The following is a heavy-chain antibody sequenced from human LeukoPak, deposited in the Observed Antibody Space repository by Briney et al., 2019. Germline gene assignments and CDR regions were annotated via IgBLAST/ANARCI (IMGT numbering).Heavy chain of an antibody. CDR1: GGSISSYY. Sequence: SETLSPTCTVSGGSISSYYWSWIRQPPGKGLEWLGYIYYSGSTNYNPSLKSRVTISVDTSKNQFSLKLSSVTAADTAVYYCARDKVAVAGTGWFDPWGQGTLVTVSS. J-gene: IGHJ5*02. CDR2: IYYSGST. V-gene: IGHV4-59*01. D-gene: IGHD6-19*01. CDR3: ARDKVAVAGTGWFDP.